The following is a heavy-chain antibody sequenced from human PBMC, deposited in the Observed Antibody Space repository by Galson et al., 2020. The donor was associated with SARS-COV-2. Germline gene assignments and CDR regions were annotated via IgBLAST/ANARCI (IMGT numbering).Heavy chain of an antibody. Sequence: SETLSLTCTVSGGSISSYYWSWIRQPPGKGLEWIGYIYYSGRTNYNPSLKSRVTISVDTSKNQFSLKLSSVTAADTAVYYCARESYYYDSSGYYPPYYFDYWGQGTLVTVSS. CDR2: IYYSGRT. D-gene: IGHD3-22*01. V-gene: IGHV4-59*13. J-gene: IGHJ4*02. CDR3: ARESYYYDSSGYYPPYYFDY. CDR1: GGSISSYY.